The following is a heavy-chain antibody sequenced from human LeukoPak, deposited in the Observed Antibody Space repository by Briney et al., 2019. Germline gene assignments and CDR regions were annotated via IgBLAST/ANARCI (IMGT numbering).Heavy chain of an antibody. J-gene: IGHJ1*01. D-gene: IGHD4-23*01. CDR3: ASGGKRYFQH. Sequence: SVKVSCKASGGTFSSYAINWVRQAPGQGLEWMGRIIPIFGIANYAQKFQGRVTMTRNTSISTAYMELSSLRSEDTAVYYCASGGKRYFQHWGQGTLVTVSS. CDR2: IIPIFGIA. V-gene: IGHV1-69*04. CDR1: GGTFSSYA.